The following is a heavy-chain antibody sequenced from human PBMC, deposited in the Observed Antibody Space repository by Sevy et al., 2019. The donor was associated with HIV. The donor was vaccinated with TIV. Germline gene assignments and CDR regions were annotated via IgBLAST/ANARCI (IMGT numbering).Heavy chain of an antibody. CDR1: GYTFSTYG. J-gene: IGHJ5*02. CDR3: ARLSTARGESNWFDP. V-gene: IGHV1-18*01. Sequence: ASVKVSCKASGYTFSTYGISWVRQAPGQELESMGWIGAYNGNRKYAQKFQDRITMTTDTSTSTAYMELRSLRSDDTAVYFCARLSTARGESNWFDPWGQGTLVTVSS. D-gene: IGHD3-16*01. CDR2: IGAYNGNR.